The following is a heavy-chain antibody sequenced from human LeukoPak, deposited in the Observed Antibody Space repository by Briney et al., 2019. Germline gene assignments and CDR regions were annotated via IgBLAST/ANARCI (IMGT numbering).Heavy chain of an antibody. CDR3: ARADYYDSSGYYY. J-gene: IGHJ4*02. Sequence: GASVKVSCKASGYTFTGYYMHWVRQAPGQGLEWMGRINPNSGGTNYAQKFQGRVTMTRDTSISTAYMELSRLRSDDTAVYYCARADYYDSSGYYYWGQGTLVTVSS. CDR2: INPNSGGT. CDR1: GYTFTGYY. V-gene: IGHV1-2*06. D-gene: IGHD3-22*01.